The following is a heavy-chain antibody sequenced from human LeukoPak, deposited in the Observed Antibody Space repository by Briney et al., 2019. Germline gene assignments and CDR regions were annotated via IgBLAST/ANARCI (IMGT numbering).Heavy chain of an antibody. V-gene: IGHV3-30*03. Sequence: GGSVRLSCAASGFTFSTYGVHWVRQAPGKGLEWVALISYDGRNKYYADSVKGRFTISSDNSKNTLYLQMNSLRSEDTAVYYCARGSVPYYDYGWFDPWGQGTLITLSS. CDR1: GFTFSTYG. CDR3: ARGSVPYYDYGWFDP. J-gene: IGHJ5*02. CDR2: ISYDGRNK. D-gene: IGHD3-22*01.